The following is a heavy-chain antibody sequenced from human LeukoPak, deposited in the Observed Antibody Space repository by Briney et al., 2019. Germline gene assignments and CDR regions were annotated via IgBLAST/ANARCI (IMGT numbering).Heavy chain of an antibody. V-gene: IGHV3-30*02. D-gene: IGHD3-22*01. CDR2: IRYDGGNK. J-gene: IGHJ4*02. CDR3: AKDGDDCIDY. Sequence: GGSLRLSCAASGFTLSCCGMHWVRQAPGKGLEWVAFIRYDGGNKYYADSVKGRFTISRDNSKNTLYLQMNSLRAEDTAMYYCAKDGDDCIDYWGQGSLVTVSS. CDR1: GFTLSCCG.